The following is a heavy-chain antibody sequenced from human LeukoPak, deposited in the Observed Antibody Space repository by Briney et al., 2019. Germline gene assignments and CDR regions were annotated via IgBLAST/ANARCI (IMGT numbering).Heavy chain of an antibody. CDR1: GYSFTNYW. J-gene: IGHJ4*02. CDR2: IHSADSNT. Sequence: GESLKISCQDSGYSFTNYWIGWVRQMPGKGLEWMGIIHSADSNTKYSPSFPGQVTISADKSISTAYLQWSGLKASDTAMYYCAGARHGDYRWDYWGQGTLVTVSS. D-gene: IGHD4-17*01. V-gene: IGHV5-51*01. CDR3: AGARHGDYRWDY.